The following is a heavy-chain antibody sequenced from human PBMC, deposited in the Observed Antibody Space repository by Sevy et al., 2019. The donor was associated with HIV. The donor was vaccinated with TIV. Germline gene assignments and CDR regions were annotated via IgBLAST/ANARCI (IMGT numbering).Heavy chain of an antibody. CDR1: GYTFTSYG. Sequence: ASVKVSCKASGYTFTSYGISWVRQAPGQGLEWMGWISAYNGNTNYAQKLQGRVTMTTDTSRSTAYMELRKLRSYDAAADSCGRVAGLRYFSNTSCYRPREYYYYGMDVWGQGTTVTVSS. CDR2: ISAYNGNT. D-gene: IGHD2-2*02. CDR3: GRVAGLRYFSNTSCYRPREYYYYGMDV. V-gene: IGHV1-18*04. J-gene: IGHJ6*02.